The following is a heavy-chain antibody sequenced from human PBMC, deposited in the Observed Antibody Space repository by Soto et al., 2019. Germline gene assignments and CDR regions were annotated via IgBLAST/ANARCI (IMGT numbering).Heavy chain of an antibody. D-gene: IGHD3-10*01. CDR1: GFTFSSNG. J-gene: IGHJ4*02. CDR3: ARDLGRFNFGSAYFVY. CDR2: IWTAGSEK. V-gene: IGHV3-33*01. Sequence: QVQLVESGGGVVQPGRSLRLSCAASGFTFSSNGMHWVRQAPGKGLEWVAAIWTAGSEKYYADSVKGRFSISRDNSKNALYLHTDSMRAEDTAVYFCARDLGRFNFGSAYFVYCGQGTLVTVSS.